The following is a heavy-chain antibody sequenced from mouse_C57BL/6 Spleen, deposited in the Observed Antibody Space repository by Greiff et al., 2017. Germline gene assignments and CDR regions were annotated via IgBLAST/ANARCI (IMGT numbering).Heavy chain of an antibody. CDR3: AREGELGDYFDY. CDR2: ISDGGSYT. CDR1: GFTFSSYA. Sequence: EVKLMESGGGLVKPGGSLKLSCAASGFTFSSYAMSWVRQTPEKRLEWVATISDGGSYTYYPDNVKGRFTISRDNAKHNLYLQMSHLKSEDTAMYDCAREGELGDYFDYWGQGTTRTVSS. D-gene: IGHD4-1*01. V-gene: IGHV5-4*01. J-gene: IGHJ2*01.